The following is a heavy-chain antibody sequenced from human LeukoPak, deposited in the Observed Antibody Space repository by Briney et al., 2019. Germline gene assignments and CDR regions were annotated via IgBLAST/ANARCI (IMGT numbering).Heavy chain of an antibody. CDR2: IGHAGSPA. Sequence: GGSLRLSCEASGFTFSSHSMTWVRQAPGKTLEWISYIGHAGSPAHYADSVRGRFTISRDNAKNSLYLQMNSLTVEDTAVYYCARDQRPYCGGECYCAIDLWGRGTLVTVSS. V-gene: IGHV3-48*01. CDR1: GFTFSSHS. J-gene: IGHJ3*01. CDR3: ARDQRPYCGGECYCAIDL. D-gene: IGHD2-21*01.